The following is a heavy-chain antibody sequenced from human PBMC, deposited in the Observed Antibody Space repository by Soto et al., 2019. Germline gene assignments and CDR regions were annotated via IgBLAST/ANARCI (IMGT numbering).Heavy chain of an antibody. CDR3: ARRLRGYSYGGVFDY. D-gene: IGHD5-18*01. J-gene: IGHJ4*02. V-gene: IGHV1-18*01. Sequence: QVQLVQSGAEVKKPGASVKVSCKASGYTFTSYGISWVRQAPGQGLEWMGWISAYNGNTNYAQKLQGRVTMXXDXSXXTAYMELRSLRSDDTAVYYCARRLRGYSYGGVFDYWGQGTLVTVSS. CDR2: ISAYNGNT. CDR1: GYTFTSYG.